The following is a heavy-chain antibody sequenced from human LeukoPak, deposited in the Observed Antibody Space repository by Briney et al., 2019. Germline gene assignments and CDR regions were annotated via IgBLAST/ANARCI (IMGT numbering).Heavy chain of an antibody. CDR3: ARDRSGDSSGYYPDAFDI. CDR2: INPSGGST. V-gene: IGHV1-46*01. Sequence: ASVKVSCKASGYIFTSYFMHWVRQAPGQGLEWMGLINPSGGSTRYAQKFQGRVTMTRDMSTSTVYMELSSLRSDDTAVYYCARDRSGDSSGYYPDAFDIWGQGTMVTVSS. J-gene: IGHJ3*02. D-gene: IGHD3-22*01. CDR1: GYIFTSYF.